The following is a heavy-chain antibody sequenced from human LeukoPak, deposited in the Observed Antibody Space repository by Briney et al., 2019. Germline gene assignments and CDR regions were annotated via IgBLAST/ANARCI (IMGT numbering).Heavy chain of an antibody. Sequence: GGSLRLSCAASGFTFSSYSMNWVRQAPGKGLEWVSSISSSSSYIYYADSVKGRFTISRDNAKNSLYLQMNSLRAEDTAVYYCARDSRLYYYDSSGLRTLFDYWGQGTLVTVSP. CDR1: GFTFSSYS. J-gene: IGHJ4*02. D-gene: IGHD3-22*01. V-gene: IGHV3-21*01. CDR2: ISSSSSYI. CDR3: ARDSRLYYYDSSGLRTLFDY.